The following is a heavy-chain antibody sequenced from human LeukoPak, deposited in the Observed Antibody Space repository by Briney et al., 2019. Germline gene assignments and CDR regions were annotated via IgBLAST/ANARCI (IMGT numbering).Heavy chain of an antibody. Sequence: SETLSLTCAVSGGSISSSNWGSWVRRPPGKGLEWIGEIYDSGSTNYNPSLKSRVTISVDKSKNQFSLKLSSVTAADTAVYYCARLGYSGYDLVYWGQGTLVTVSS. CDR2: IYDSGST. CDR3: ARLGYSGYDLVY. D-gene: IGHD5-12*01. V-gene: IGHV4-4*02. CDR1: GGSISSSNW. J-gene: IGHJ4*02.